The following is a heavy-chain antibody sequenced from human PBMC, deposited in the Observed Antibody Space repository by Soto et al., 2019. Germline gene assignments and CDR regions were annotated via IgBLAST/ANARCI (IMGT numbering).Heavy chain of an antibody. CDR2: LDGAGGST. J-gene: IGHJ4*01. D-gene: IGHD3-10*01. CDR1: GFTFSDYA. CDR3: AATRGEYGSGLRRLKDDMDI. V-gene: IGHV3-23*01. Sequence: GGSLRLSCLASGFTFSDYAMTWVRHVPGRGLEWVASLDGAGGSTYYADSVRGRFTISRDNSQNTLFLQMKRLTVDDTAIYYCAATRGEYGSGLRRLKDDMDIGGQGTKGTV.